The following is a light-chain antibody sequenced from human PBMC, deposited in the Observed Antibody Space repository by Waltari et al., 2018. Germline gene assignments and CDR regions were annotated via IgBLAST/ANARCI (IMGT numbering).Light chain of an antibody. CDR2: DTS. V-gene: IGKV3-11*01. Sequence: DIVLTQSPATLSLSPGERATLSCRASQSVNNYLAWYQQKPGQAPRLLIYDTSNRATGIPARFSGSGSGTDFTLTISSLEPEDFVVYYCQQRTNWPLTFGGGTKVEIK. J-gene: IGKJ4*01. CDR3: QQRTNWPLT. CDR1: QSVNNY.